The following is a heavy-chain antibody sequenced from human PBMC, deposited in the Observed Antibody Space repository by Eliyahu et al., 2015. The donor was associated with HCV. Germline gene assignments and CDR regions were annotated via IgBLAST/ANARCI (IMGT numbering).Heavy chain of an antibody. J-gene: IGHJ4*02. D-gene: IGHD3-10*01. CDR2: ITGGSTST. V-gene: IGHV3-23*01. CDR1: XFTFIDYG. CDR3: ARGRYVSGAYPDY. Sequence: EVQLLESGGGLVQPGGSLRLSCAXPXFTFIDYGMNWVRQAPGKGPGGVSAITGGSTSTDYADSVKGRFTISRDNPENTLYMQMNSLRVEDTAIYYCARGRYVSGAYPDYWGQGTLVTVSS.